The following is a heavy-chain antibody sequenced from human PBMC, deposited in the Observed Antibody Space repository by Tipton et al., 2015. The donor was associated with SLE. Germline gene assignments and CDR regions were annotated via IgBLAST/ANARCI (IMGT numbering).Heavy chain of an antibody. V-gene: IGHV4-31*03. Sequence: TLSLTCTVSGDSISSGGYYWTWIRQHPGRGLEWIGHIYNSGSTYYSPSLKSRITISGDTSKNQFSLNLSSVTAADTAVYYCARGGVGGYDYFDYWGQGTLIAVSS. D-gene: IGHD5-12*01. CDR2: IYNSGST. CDR1: GDSISSGGYY. J-gene: IGHJ4*02. CDR3: ARGGVGGYDYFDY.